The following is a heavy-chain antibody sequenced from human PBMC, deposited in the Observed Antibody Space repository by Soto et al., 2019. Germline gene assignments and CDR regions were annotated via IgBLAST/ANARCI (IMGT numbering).Heavy chain of an antibody. CDR3: AREPHKVDCNGGSWFENVRYNWFDP. D-gene: IGHD2-15*01. V-gene: IGHV3-7*01. J-gene: IGHJ5*02. CDR1: GFTCSAYW. Sequence: EVQLVESGGGLVQPGGSVRLSCEVSGFTCSAYWMSWVRQAPGKGLEWVAKIRQDGSETYHVDSVKGRFTISRDNAKNSLYLQMNSLRAEDTAVYYCAREPHKVDCNGGSWFENVRYNWFDPWGQGTLVTVSS. CDR2: IRQDGSET.